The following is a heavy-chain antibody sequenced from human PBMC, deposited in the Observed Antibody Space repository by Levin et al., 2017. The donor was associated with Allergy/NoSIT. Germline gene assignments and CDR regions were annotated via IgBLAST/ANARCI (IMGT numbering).Heavy chain of an antibody. CDR1: GFTFSDFG. Sequence: AGESLKISCAASGFTFSDFGMQWVRQAPGKGLEWVAIMSSDGSSKYYGDSVKGRFTISRDNSKNTLYLQMRSLTTDDTAVYFCSKAVFDSWGQGSLVTVSS. CDR3: SKAVFDS. J-gene: IGHJ4*02. CDR2: MSSDGSSK. V-gene: IGHV3-30*18.